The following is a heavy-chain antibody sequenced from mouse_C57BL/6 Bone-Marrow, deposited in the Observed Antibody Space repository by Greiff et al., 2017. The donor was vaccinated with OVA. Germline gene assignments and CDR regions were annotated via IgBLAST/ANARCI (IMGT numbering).Heavy chain of an antibody. J-gene: IGHJ2*01. CDR2: IWRGGST. CDR1: GFSLTSYG. CDR3: AKATVVAPYYFDY. D-gene: IGHD1-1*01. V-gene: IGHV2-5*01. Sequence: VKLKQLGPGLVQPSQSLSITCTVSGFSLTSYGVHWVRQSPGKGLEWLGVIWRGGSTDYNAAFMSRLSITKDNSKSQGFFKMNSMQADDTAIYYCAKATVVAPYYFDYWGQGTTLTVSS.